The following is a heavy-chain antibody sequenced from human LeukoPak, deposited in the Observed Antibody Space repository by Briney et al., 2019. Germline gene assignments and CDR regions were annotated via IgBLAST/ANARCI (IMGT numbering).Heavy chain of an antibody. D-gene: IGHD5-12*01. V-gene: IGHV3-13*01. Sequence: GGSLRLSCAASGFTFSSYDMHWVRQATGKGLEWVSAIGTAGDTYYPGSVKGRFTISRENAKNSLYLQMDSLRAGDTAVYYCARDLRGGYDNHYYYYGMVVWGQGTTVTVSS. J-gene: IGHJ6*02. CDR2: IGTAGDT. CDR3: ARDLRGGYDNHYYYYGMVV. CDR1: GFTFSSYD.